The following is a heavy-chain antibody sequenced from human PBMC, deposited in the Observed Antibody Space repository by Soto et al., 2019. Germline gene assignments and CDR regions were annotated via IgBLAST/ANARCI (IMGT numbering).Heavy chain of an antibody. V-gene: IGHV4-59*08. CDR1: GGSISGYY. D-gene: IGHD4-17*01. CDR2: VYYTGST. J-gene: IGHJ4*02. CDR3: ARTLTTLTPSMYYLDY. Sequence: QVQLQESGPGLVKPSETLSLTCTVSGGSISGYYWSWIRQPPGKGLEWIGYVYYTGSTNYNPSLKIRCPSSVHMSKTQFPLKLNPVTAAATAVYYCARTLTTLTPSMYYLDYWGQGTPVTVSS.